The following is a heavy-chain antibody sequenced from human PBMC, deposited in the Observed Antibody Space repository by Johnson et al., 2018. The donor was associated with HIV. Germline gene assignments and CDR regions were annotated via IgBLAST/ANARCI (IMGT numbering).Heavy chain of an antibody. CDR1: GFTFSSYG. CDR2: IRYDGSNK. J-gene: IGHJ3*02. Sequence: QVQLVESGGGVVQPGGSLRLSCAASGFTFSSYGMHWVRQAPGKGLEWVAFIRYDGSNKYYADSVKGRFTISRDNSKSTLYLQMNSLGAEDTAVYYCARVKQQVVRVGSDAFDIWGQGTMVTVSS. V-gene: IGHV3-30*02. CDR3: ARVKQQVVRVGSDAFDI. D-gene: IGHD6-13*01.